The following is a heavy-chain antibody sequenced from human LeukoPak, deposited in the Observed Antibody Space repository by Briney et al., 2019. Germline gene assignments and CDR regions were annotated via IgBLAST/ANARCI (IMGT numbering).Heavy chain of an antibody. CDR1: GFTFSSYA. J-gene: IGHJ4*02. D-gene: IGHD2-2*01. CDR2: ISSGSSDI. Sequence: PGGSLRLSCAASGFTFSSYAMHWVRQAPGKGLEWVAFISSGSSDIYYADSVKGRFTISRDNAKNSLYLQMNSLRAEDTAVYFCARDSTREEFDYWGQGTLVTVSS. CDR3: ARDSTREEFDY. V-gene: IGHV3-48*01.